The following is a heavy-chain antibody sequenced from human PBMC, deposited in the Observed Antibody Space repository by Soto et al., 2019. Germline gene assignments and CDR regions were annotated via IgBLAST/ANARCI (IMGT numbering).Heavy chain of an antibody. CDR2: INTDNGKT. D-gene: IGHD6-13*01. CDR1: GYTFTSYA. J-gene: IGHJ3*02. V-gene: IGHV1-3*04. Sequence: GASVKVSCKASGYTFTSYAIHWVRQGPGQRLEWMGWINTDNGKTKYSQNFQGRVTITRDTSASTAYMKLSSLGFEDTAVYYCTTEGVPSPRPATGISAFDIWGQGTMVTVSS. CDR3: TTEGVPSPRPATGISAFDI.